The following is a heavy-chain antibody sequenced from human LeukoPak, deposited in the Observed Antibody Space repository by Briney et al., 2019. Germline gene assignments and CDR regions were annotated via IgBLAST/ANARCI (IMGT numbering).Heavy chain of an antibody. J-gene: IGHJ4*02. CDR2: IRHDGSIK. Sequence: GGSLRLSCAASGFIFSTYGMYWVRQAPGKGLEWVAFIRHDGSIKNYADSVKGRSTIPRDNSKNTLYLQMNSLRAEDTAVYYCARILPGIAVAGPFDYWGQGTLVTVSS. D-gene: IGHD6-19*01. V-gene: IGHV3-30*02. CDR1: GFIFSTYG. CDR3: ARILPGIAVAGPFDY.